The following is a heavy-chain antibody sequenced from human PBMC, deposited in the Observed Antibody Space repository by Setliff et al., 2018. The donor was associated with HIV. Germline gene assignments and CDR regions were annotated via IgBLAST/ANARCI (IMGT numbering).Heavy chain of an antibody. CDR2: VTHSGRT. J-gene: IGHJ5*02. CDR3: ARDRSSGWSKDWFDT. D-gene: IGHD6-19*01. CDR1: GYSISSGYY. Sequence: PSETLSLTCAVSGYSISSGYYWSWIRQPPGKGLEWIGEVTHSGRTNYNPSLKSRVTISLDTSKNQFSLRLTSVTAADTAMYHCARDRSSGWSKDWFDTWGQGILVTVSS. V-gene: IGHV4-38-2*02.